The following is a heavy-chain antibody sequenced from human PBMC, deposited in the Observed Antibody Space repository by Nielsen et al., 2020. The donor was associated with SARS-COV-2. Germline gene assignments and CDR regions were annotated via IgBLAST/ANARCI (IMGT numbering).Heavy chain of an antibody. V-gene: IGHV3-23*01. J-gene: IGHJ4*02. CDR1: GFTFSDYA. Sequence: GGSLRLSCAASGFTFSDYAMAWVRQAPGKGLEWVSVIKTSGGSTYYADSVKGRCTISRDNSKNTLYLQMNSLRPDDTAVYYCARGRLSESYYFDSWGPGTQVTVSS. D-gene: IGHD1-26*01. CDR2: IKTSGGST. CDR3: ARGRLSESYYFDS.